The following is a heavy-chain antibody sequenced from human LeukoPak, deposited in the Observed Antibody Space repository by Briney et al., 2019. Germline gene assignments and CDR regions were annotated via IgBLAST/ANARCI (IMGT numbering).Heavy chain of an antibody. J-gene: IGHJ4*02. V-gene: IGHV1-58*01. CDR2: IVVCSGNT. CDR3: AARNAYGDYTLYFDY. Sequence: GTSVKVSCKASGFTFTSSAVQWVRQARGQRLEWIGWIVVCSGNTNYAQKFQERVTITRDMSTSTAYMELSSLRSEDTAVYYCAARNAYGDYTLYFDYWGQGTLVTVSS. D-gene: IGHD4-17*01. CDR1: GFTFTSSA.